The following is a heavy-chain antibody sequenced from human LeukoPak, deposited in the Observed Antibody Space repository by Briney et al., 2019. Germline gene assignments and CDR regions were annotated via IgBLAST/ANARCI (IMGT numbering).Heavy chain of an antibody. V-gene: IGHV1-2*02. CDR3: ARDQPYSKYVDY. D-gene: IGHD4-11*01. CDR1: GYTFTGYY. Sequence: ASVKVSCKASGYTFTGYYMHWVRQAPGQGLEWMGWINPNSGGTNYAQKFQGRVTMTRDTSISTAYMELSRLRSDDTAVYYCARDQPYSKYVDYWGQGTLVTVSS. CDR2: INPNSGGT. J-gene: IGHJ4*02.